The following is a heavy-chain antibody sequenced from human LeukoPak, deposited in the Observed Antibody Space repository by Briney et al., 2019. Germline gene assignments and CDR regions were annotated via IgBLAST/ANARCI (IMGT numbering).Heavy chain of an antibody. J-gene: IGHJ4*02. CDR3: ARDQEGFDY. V-gene: IGHV1-46*01. CDR1: GYTFTSNY. Sequence: ALVKVSCKASGYTFTSNYIHWVRQAPGQGLEWMGMIYPRDGSTSYAQKFQGRVTVTRDTSTSTVHMELSGLRSEDTAVYCCARDQEGFDYWGQGTLVTVSS. CDR2: IYPRDGST.